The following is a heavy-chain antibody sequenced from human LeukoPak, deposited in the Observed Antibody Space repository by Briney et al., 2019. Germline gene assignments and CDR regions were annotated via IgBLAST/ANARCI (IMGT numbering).Heavy chain of an antibody. CDR2: IIPIFGTA. Sequence: ASVKVSCKASGGTFSSYAISWARQAPGQGLEWMGGIIPIFGTANYAQKFQGRVTITADESTSTAYMELSSLRSEDTAVYYCARDLSQQNWFDPWGQGTLVTVSS. CDR1: GGTFSSYA. J-gene: IGHJ5*02. V-gene: IGHV1-69*13. D-gene: IGHD6-13*01. CDR3: ARDLSQQNWFDP.